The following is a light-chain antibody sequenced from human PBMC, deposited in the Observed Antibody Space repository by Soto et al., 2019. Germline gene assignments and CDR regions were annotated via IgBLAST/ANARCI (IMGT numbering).Light chain of an antibody. CDR2: DVT. V-gene: IGLV2-8*01. J-gene: IGLJ2*01. CDR1: SSDVGGYND. Sequence: QSALTQPPSASGSPGQSVTISCTGTSSDVGGYNDVSWYQQHPGKAPKLMIYDVTKRPSAVPDRFSGSKSGNTASLTVSGLQAEDAADYCCNSYAGSNNVVFGGGTKVTVL. CDR3: NSYAGSNNVV.